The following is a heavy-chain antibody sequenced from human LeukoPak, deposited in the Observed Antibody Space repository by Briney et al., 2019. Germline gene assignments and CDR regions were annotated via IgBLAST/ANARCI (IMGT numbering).Heavy chain of an antibody. D-gene: IGHD5-24*01. Sequence: PGGSLRLSCAASGFNFSSFAMSWVRQAPGKGLEWVSTISGSGGSTYYADSVKGRFTISRDNSKNTLYLQMNSLRAEDTAVYYCAKFREALYYFDYWGQGTLVTVSS. CDR2: ISGSGGST. J-gene: IGHJ4*02. CDR3: AKFREALYYFDY. V-gene: IGHV3-23*01. CDR1: GFNFSSFA.